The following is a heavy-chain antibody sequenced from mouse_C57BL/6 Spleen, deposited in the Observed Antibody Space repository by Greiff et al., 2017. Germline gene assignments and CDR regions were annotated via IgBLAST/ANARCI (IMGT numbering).Heavy chain of an antibody. CDR3: AKKDYAMDY. J-gene: IGHJ4*01. CDR2: LWRGGST. Sequence: VKLVESGPGLVQPSQSLSITCTVSGFSLPSYGVHWVRQSPGKGLEWLGVLWRGGSTDYNAAFMSRLSITKDNSKSQVFFKMNSLQADDTAIYYCAKKDYAMDYWGQGTSVTVSS. V-gene: IGHV2-5*01. CDR1: GFSLPSYG.